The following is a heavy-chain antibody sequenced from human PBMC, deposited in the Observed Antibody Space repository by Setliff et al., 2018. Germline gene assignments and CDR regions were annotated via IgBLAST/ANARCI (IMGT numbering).Heavy chain of an antibody. V-gene: IGHV4-34*01. CDR3: AGGSGYVWGNGGI. Sequence: SETLSLTCAVFGGSFSDYYWCWIRQPPGKGLEWIGEISHIGNTIYNPSLKSRVTISVDASKKQFSLKLYSATAADTAVYFCAGGSGYVWGNGGIWGQGALVTVSS. J-gene: IGHJ4*02. CDR2: ISHIGNT. D-gene: IGHD3-16*01. CDR1: GGSFSDYY.